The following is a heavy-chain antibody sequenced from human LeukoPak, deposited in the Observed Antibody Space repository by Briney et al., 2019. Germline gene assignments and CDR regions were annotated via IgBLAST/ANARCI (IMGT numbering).Heavy chain of an antibody. CDR3: ASPIITMVRGVIIHSFDY. Sequence: PSETLSLTCTVSGGSISSSSYCWGWIRQPPGKGLEWIGSIYYSGSTYYNPSLKSRVTISVDTSKNQFSLKLSSVTAADTAVYYCASPIITMVRGVIIHSFDYWGQGTLVTVSS. J-gene: IGHJ4*02. CDR2: IYYSGST. D-gene: IGHD3-10*01. V-gene: IGHV4-39*01. CDR1: GGSISSSSYC.